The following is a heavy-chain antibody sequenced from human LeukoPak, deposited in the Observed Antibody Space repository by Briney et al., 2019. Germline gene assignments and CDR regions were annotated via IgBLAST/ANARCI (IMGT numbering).Heavy chain of an antibody. D-gene: IGHD4-17*01. CDR2: IYHSGST. J-gene: IGHJ4*02. CDR3: ARAYGELDY. V-gene: IGHV4-30-2*01. Sequence: SETQSLTCAVSGGSISSGGYSWSWIRQPPGKGLEWIGYIYHSGSTYYNPSLKSRVTISVDRSKNQFSLKLSSVTAADTAVYYCARAYGELDYWGQGTLVTVSS. CDR1: GGSISSGGYS.